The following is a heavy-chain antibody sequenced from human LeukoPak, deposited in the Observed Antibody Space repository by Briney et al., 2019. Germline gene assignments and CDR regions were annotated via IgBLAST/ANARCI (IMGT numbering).Heavy chain of an antibody. CDR3: AKSYSGSYYHFDY. CDR2: ISWNSGSI. J-gene: IGHJ4*02. D-gene: IGHD1-26*01. V-gene: IGHV3-9*01. Sequence: GGSLRLSCAASGFIFSSFAMHWVRQAPGKGLEWVSGISWNSGSIGYADSVKGRFTISRDNAKNSLYLQMNSLRAEDTALYYCAKSYSGSYYHFDYWGQGTLVTVSS. CDR1: GFIFSSFA.